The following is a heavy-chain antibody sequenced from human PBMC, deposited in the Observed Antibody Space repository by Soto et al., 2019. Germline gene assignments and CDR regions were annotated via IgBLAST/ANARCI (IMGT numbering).Heavy chain of an antibody. CDR1: GYTLTELS. V-gene: IGHV1-24*01. J-gene: IGHJ4*02. CDR2: FDPEDGET. D-gene: IGHD2-2*01. CDR3: ATLLGYCSSTSCYRY. Sequence: ASVKVSCKVSGYTLTELSMHWVRQAPGKGLEWMGGFDPEDGETIYAQKFQGRVTMTEDTSTDTAYMELSSLRSEDTAVYYCATLLGYCSSTSCYRYWGQGTLVTVSS.